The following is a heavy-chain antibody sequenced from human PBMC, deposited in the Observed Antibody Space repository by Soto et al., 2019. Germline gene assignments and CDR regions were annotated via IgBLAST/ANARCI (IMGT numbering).Heavy chain of an antibody. D-gene: IGHD6-19*01. CDR1: GFTFSSYG. J-gene: IGHJ4*02. CDR2: IWYDGSNK. CDR3: VKVKYSSGWYGWDY. V-gene: IGHV3-30*02. Sequence: GGSLRLSCAASGFTFSSYGMHWVRQAPGKGLEWVAVIWYDGSNKYYADSVKGRFTISRDNSKNTLYLQMSSLRAEDTAVYYCVKVKYSSGWYGWDYWGQGTLVTVSS.